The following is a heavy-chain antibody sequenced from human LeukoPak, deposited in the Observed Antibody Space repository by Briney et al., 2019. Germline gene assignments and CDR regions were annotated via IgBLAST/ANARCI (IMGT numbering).Heavy chain of an antibody. CDR2: ISYDGSNK. Sequence: GGSLRLSCAASGFTFSSYAMHWVRQAPGKGLEWVAVISYDGSNKYYADSVKGRFTISRDNSKNTLYLQMNSLRAEDAAVYYCARESNDILTGYYPVYWGQGTLVTVSS. D-gene: IGHD3-9*01. CDR1: GFTFSSYA. CDR3: ARESNDILTGYYPVY. J-gene: IGHJ4*02. V-gene: IGHV3-30-3*01.